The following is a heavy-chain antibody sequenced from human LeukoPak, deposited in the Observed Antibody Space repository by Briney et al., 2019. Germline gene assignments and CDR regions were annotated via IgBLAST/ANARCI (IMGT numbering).Heavy chain of an antibody. CDR1: GFTFSSYG. V-gene: IGHV3-30*02. CDR3: AKDRGSAFDY. D-gene: IGHD1-26*01. J-gene: IGHJ4*02. Sequence: PGGSLRLSCAASGFTFSSYGMHWVRQAPGKGLEWVAFIRYDGSSKYYADSVKGRFTISRDNSKNTLYLQMNSLRAEDTAVYYCAKDRGSAFDYWDQGTLVTVSS. CDR2: IRYDGSSK.